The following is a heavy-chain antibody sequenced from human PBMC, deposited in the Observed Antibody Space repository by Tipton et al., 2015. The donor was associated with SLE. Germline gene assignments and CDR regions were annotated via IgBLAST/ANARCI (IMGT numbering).Heavy chain of an antibody. CDR2: INHSGST. V-gene: IGHV4-34*01. CDR1: GGSFSGYY. CDR3: ARSRWNYDSSRYYYYGMDV. J-gene: IGHJ6*02. D-gene: IGHD3-22*01. Sequence: LRLSCAVYGGSFSGYYWSWIRQPPGKGLEWIGEINHSGSTNYNPSLKSRVTISVDTSKNQFSLKLSSVTAADTAVYYCARSRWNYDSSRYYYYGMDVWDQGP.